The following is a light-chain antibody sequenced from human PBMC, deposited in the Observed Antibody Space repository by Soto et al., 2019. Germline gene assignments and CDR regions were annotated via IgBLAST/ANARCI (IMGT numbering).Light chain of an antibody. Sequence: QSVLTQPHSVSAAPGQTVTISCSGRSSNIGNNYVSWYQQLPGTAPKLLIYDNNKRPSGIPDRFSGSKSGTSATLGITGLQTGDEADYYCGTWDSSLSAVVFGGGTKGTVL. V-gene: IGLV1-51*01. J-gene: IGLJ2*01. CDR1: SSNIGNNY. CDR3: GTWDSSLSAVV. CDR2: DNN.